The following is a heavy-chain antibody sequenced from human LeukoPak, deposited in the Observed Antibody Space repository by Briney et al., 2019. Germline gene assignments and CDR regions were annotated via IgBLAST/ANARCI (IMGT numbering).Heavy chain of an antibody. V-gene: IGHV3-53*01. Sequence: GGSLRLSCAASGFTVSSNYMSWVRQAPGKGLEWVSVIYSGGSTYYADSVKGRFTISRDNSKNTLYLQMNSLRAEDTAVYYCARAKNVYGDYGEPDYWGQGTLVTVSS. CDR2: IYSGGST. CDR1: GFTVSSNY. D-gene: IGHD4-17*01. CDR3: ARAKNVYGDYGEPDY. J-gene: IGHJ4*02.